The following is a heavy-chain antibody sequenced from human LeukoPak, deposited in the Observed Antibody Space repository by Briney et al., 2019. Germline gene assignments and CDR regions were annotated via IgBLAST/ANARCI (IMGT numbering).Heavy chain of an antibody. V-gene: IGHV4-39*01. D-gene: IGHD3-22*01. CDR1: GGSISSSSYY. Sequence: SETLSLTCTVSGGSISSSSYYWGWIRQPPGKGLEWIGSIYYSGSTYYNPSLKSRVTISVDTSKNQFSLKLSSVTAADTAVYYCARTYYYDSRGVFDIWGQGTMVTVSS. CDR3: ARTYYYDSRGVFDI. J-gene: IGHJ3*02. CDR2: IYYSGST.